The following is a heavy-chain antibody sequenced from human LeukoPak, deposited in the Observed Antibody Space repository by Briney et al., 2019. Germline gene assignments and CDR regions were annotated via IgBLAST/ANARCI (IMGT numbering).Heavy chain of an antibody. CDR2: INRSGST. CDR3: ARGRRWLQGDFDY. CDR1: GGSFSGYY. V-gene: IGHV4-34*01. Sequence: SETLSLTCAVYGGSFSGYYWSWIRQPPGKGLEWIGEINRSGSTNYNPSLKSRVTISVDTSKNQFSLKLSSVTAADTAVYYCARGRRWLQGDFDYWGQGTLVTVSS. J-gene: IGHJ4*02. D-gene: IGHD5-24*01.